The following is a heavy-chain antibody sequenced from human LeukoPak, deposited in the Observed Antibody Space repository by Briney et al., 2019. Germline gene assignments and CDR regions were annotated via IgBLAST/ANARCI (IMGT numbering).Heavy chain of an antibody. CDR2: IGTAGDT. D-gene: IGHD6-13*01. Sequence: GGSLRLSCAASGFTFSSYDMHWVRQAPGKGLEWVSAIGTAGDTYYPGSVKGRFTISRENAKNSLYLQMNSLRAGDTAVYYCARASIAAAGNFAYYFDYWGQGTLVTVYS. V-gene: IGHV3-13*01. CDR1: GFTFSSYD. J-gene: IGHJ4*02. CDR3: ARASIAAAGNFAYYFDY.